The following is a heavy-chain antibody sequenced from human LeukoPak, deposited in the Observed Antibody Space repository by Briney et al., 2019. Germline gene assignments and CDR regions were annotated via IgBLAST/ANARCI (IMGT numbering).Heavy chain of an antibody. J-gene: IGHJ5*02. CDR1: GFTFSSYG. V-gene: IGHV3-30*18. CDR3: AKGGSLSPFDP. Sequence: GGSLRLSCAASGFTFSSYGMHWVRQAPGKGLEWVAVISYDGSNKYYADSVKGRFTISRDNSKNTLYLQMNSLRAEDTAVYYCAKGGSLSPFDPWGQGTLVTVSS. CDR2: ISYDGSNK. D-gene: IGHD3-16*01.